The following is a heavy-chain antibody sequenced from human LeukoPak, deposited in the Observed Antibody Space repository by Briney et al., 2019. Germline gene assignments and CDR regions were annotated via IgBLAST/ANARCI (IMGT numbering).Heavy chain of an antibody. J-gene: IGHJ3*02. Sequence: GGSLRLSCAASGFTFSIYGMHWVRQAPGKGLEWVAFIRYDGSNKYYADSVKGRFTISRDNSKNTLYLQMNSLTTEDTAVYYCAKVEAVAGGLDAFDIWGQGTMVTVSS. CDR3: AKVEAVAGGLDAFDI. CDR2: IRYDGSNK. V-gene: IGHV3-30*02. D-gene: IGHD6-19*01. CDR1: GFTFSIYG.